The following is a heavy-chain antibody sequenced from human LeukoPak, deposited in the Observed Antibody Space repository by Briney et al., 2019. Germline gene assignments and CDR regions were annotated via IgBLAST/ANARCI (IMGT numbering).Heavy chain of an antibody. V-gene: IGHV4-59*01. Sequence: PSGTLSLTCTVSGGSISSYYWSWIRQPTGKGLEWIGYIYYSGSTSYNPSLKSRLTMSVDTSKNQFSLKLSSVTAADTAVYYCARVPYSTTVFDTWGQGTLVTVSS. D-gene: IGHD2/OR15-2a*01. J-gene: IGHJ5*02. CDR3: ARVPYSTTVFDT. CDR1: GGSISSYY. CDR2: IYYSGST.